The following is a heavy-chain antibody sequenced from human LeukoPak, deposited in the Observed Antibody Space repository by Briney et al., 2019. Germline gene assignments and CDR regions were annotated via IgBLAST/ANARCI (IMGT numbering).Heavy chain of an antibody. J-gene: IGHJ4*02. CDR2: IYSGST. CDR3: ARRGASSSEEY. Sequence: PSETLSLTCTVSGGSISSSSHYWGWIRQPPGKGLEWIGSIYSGSTYYNPPLESRVTISVDTSKNQFSLKVSSVTAADTAVYYCARRGASSSEEYWGQGTLVIVSS. D-gene: IGHD6-6*01. CDR1: GGSISSSSHY. V-gene: IGHV4-39*01.